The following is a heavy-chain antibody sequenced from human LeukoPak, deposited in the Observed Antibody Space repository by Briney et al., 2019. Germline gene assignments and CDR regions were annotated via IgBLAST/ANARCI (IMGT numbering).Heavy chain of an antibody. Sequence: SETLSLTCTVSGGSISSYYWSWIRQPAGKGLEWIGRIYTSGSTNYNPSLKSRVTMSVDTSTNQFSLKLSSVTVADTGVYYCARADDYGETANAFDIWGQGTMVTVSS. CDR2: IYTSGST. CDR1: GGSISSYY. D-gene: IGHD4-17*01. J-gene: IGHJ3*02. V-gene: IGHV4-4*07. CDR3: ARADDYGETANAFDI.